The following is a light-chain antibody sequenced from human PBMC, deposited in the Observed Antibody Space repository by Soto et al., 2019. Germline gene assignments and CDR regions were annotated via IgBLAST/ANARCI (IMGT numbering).Light chain of an antibody. J-gene: IGKJ1*01. CDR2: DAS. CDR3: QQYNSYPWT. CDR1: QSISSW. V-gene: IGKV1-5*01. Sequence: DIQMTQSPSTLSASVGGRVTITCRASQSISSWLAWYQQKPGKAPKLLIYDASSLESGVPSRFSGSESGTEFTLTISSLQPDDFVTYYCQQYNSYPWTFGQGTKVDIK.